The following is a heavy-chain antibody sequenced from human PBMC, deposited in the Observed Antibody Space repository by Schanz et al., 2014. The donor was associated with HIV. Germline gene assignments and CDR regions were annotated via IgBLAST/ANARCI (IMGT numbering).Heavy chain of an antibody. CDR2: IIPSFDTT. CDR3: AKTAVAAAGPDSYYYYDMDV. J-gene: IGHJ6*01. Sequence: QVQLVQSGAEVKKPGSSVKVSCKASGGTVYSNVISWVRQAPGQGLEWMGGIIPSFDTTNYAQTFQGRVTITADKSTSTAYMELSSLRSDDTAVYYCAKTAVAAAGPDSYYYYDMDVWGQGTTVTVSS. D-gene: IGHD6-13*01. V-gene: IGHV1-69*06. CDR1: GGTVYSNV.